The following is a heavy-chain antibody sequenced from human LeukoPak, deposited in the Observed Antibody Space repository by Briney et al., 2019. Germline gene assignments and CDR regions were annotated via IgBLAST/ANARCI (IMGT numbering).Heavy chain of an antibody. V-gene: IGHV1-69*04. D-gene: IGHD6-13*01. Sequence: AASVKVSCKASGGTFSSYAISWVRQAPGQGLEWMGRIIPILGIANYAQKFQGRVTVTADKSTSTAYMELSSLRSEDTAVYYCARDLTTTPKYSSSWYWFDPWGQGTLVTVSS. CDR3: ARDLTTTPKYSSSWYWFDP. CDR1: GGTFSSYA. J-gene: IGHJ5*02. CDR2: IIPILGIA.